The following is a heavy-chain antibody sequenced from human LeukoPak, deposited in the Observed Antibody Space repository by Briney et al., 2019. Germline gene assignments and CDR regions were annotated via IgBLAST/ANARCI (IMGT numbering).Heavy chain of an antibody. CDR1: GFTFSSYS. CDR2: ISSSSSYI. CDR3: ARGTYSSGWFEGYFDY. Sequence: GGSLRLSCAASGFTFSSYSMNWVCQAPGKGLEWVSSISSSSSYIYYADSVKGRFTISRDNAKNSLYLQMNSLRAEDTAVYYCARGTYSSGWFEGYFDYWGQGTLVTVSS. V-gene: IGHV3-21*01. D-gene: IGHD6-19*01. J-gene: IGHJ4*02.